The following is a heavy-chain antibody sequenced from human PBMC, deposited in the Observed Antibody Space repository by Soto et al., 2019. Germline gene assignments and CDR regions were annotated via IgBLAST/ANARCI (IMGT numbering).Heavy chain of an antibody. J-gene: IGHJ4*02. CDR2: ISTSGSTI. CDR1: GFSFNTYE. D-gene: IGHD1-26*01. Sequence: EVQLVESGGGLVQPGGSLRLSCAASGFSFNTYEMNWVRQAPGKGLEWVSYISTSGSTIYYADSVKGRFTISKDNGKNSLYLQMNSLRAEDTAVYYCAYGGSCDYWGQGTQVTVSS. CDR3: AYGGSCDY. V-gene: IGHV3-48*03.